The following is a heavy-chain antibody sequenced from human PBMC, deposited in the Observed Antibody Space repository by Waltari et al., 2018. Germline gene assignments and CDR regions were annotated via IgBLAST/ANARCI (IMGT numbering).Heavy chain of an antibody. Sequence: EVQLVESGGGLIQPGGSLRVSCAVSGFTVNNNYMIWVRQAPGKGLEWVSLIFSGGNTFYADSVRGRFTISRDSSKNTLYLQMNSLRTEDTAVYYCASSPKEGYWGQGTLVTVSS. CDR3: ASSPKEGY. CDR2: IFSGGNT. J-gene: IGHJ4*02. CDR1: GFTVNNNY. V-gene: IGHV3-53*01.